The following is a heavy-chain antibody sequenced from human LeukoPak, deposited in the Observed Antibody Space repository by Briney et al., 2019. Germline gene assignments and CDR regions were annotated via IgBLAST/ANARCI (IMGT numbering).Heavy chain of an antibody. Sequence: ASVKVSCKASGYTFTSYGISWVRQAPGQGLEWMGWISAYNGNTNYAQKLQGRVTMTTDTSTSTAYMELRSLRSDDTAVYYCARDAKVGTMRRGFDYWGQGTLVTVSS. D-gene: IGHD1-26*01. J-gene: IGHJ4*02. CDR2: ISAYNGNT. CDR1: GYTFTSYG. CDR3: ARDAKVGTMRRGFDY. V-gene: IGHV1-18*01.